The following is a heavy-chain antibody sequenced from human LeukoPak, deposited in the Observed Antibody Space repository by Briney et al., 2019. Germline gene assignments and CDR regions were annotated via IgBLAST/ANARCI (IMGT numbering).Heavy chain of an antibody. J-gene: IGHJ3*02. CDR3: ARGARGSSGYYDAFDI. D-gene: IGHD3-22*01. Sequence: GASVKVSCKASGGTFSSYAISWVRQAPGQGLEWMGRIIPIFGTANYAQKFQGRVTITTDESTSTAYMEPSSLRSEDTAVYYCARGARGSSGYYDAFDIWGQGTMVTVSS. CDR2: IIPIFGTA. CDR1: GGTFSSYA. V-gene: IGHV1-69*05.